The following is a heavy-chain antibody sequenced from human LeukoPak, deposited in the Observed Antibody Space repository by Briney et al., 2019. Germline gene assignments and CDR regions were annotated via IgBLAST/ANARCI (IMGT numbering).Heavy chain of an antibody. Sequence: PGRSLRLSCAASGFTFSSYAMPWVRQAPGKGLEWVAVISYDGSNKYYADSVKGRFTISRDNSKNTLYLQMNSLRAEDTAVYYCARDSQPYYDILTGYLNWFDLWGQGTLVTVSS. CDR2: ISYDGSNK. CDR1: GFTFSSYA. V-gene: IGHV3-30*11. D-gene: IGHD3-9*01. CDR3: ARDSQPYYDILTGYLNWFDL. J-gene: IGHJ5*02.